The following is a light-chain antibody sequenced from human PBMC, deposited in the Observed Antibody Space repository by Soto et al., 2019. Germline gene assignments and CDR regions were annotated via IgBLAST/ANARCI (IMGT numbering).Light chain of an antibody. J-gene: IGLJ2*01. CDR3: CSYTTSSTS. Sequence: QSALTQPASVSGSPGQSITISCTGTSSDLVSWYQQHPGKAPKLMIYEGIKRPSGISNRFSGSKSGNTASLTISGLQAEDVAHYYCCSYTTSSTSFGGGTKVTVL. V-gene: IGLV2-23*01. CDR1: SSDL. CDR2: EGI.